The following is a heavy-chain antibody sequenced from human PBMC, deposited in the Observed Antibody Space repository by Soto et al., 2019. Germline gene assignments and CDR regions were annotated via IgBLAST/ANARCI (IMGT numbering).Heavy chain of an antibody. CDR3: ARQGDYSNYVNWFDP. J-gene: IGHJ5*02. CDR2: IDPSDSYT. Sequence: GESLKISCKGSGYSFTSYWISWVRQMPGKGLEWMGRIDPSDSYTNYSPSFQGHVTISADKSISTAYLQWSSLKASDTAMYYCARQGDYSNYVNWFDPWGQGTLVTVSS. CDR1: GYSFTSYW. D-gene: IGHD4-4*01. V-gene: IGHV5-10-1*01.